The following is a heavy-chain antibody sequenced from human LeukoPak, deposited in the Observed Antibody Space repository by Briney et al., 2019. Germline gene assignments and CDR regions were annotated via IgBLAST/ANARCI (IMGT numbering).Heavy chain of an antibody. D-gene: IGHD4-17*01. V-gene: IGHV4-39*01. CDR3: TKSTGTTEFDY. CDR2: IYYSGST. J-gene: IGHJ4*02. Sequence: SETLSLTCTVSGGSISSSSYYWGWIRQPPGKGLEWIGSIYYSGSTYYYPSLKSRVTISVDTSKNQFSLRLSSVTAADTAVYYCTKSTGTTEFDYWGQGTLVTVSS. CDR1: GGSISSSSYY.